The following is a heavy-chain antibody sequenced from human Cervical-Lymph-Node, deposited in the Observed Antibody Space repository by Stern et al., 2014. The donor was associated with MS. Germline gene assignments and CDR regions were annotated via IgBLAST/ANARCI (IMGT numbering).Heavy chain of an antibody. Sequence: QLQLQESGPGLVKPSQTLSLTCTVSGGPISSGTYYWSWIRQPAGKGLEWIGRISTSGSTDYPSSLKGRVTISVDMSKNKLSLRLTNVTAADTAVYYCARGRNGFGYDSWGQGTLATVSP. D-gene: IGHD2-15*01. V-gene: IGHV4-61*02. CDR2: ISTSGST. CDR1: GGPISSGTYY. CDR3: ARGRNGFGYDS. J-gene: IGHJ4*02.